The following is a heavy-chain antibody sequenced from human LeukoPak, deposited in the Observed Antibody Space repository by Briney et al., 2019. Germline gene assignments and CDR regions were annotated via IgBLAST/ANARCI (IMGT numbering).Heavy chain of an antibody. D-gene: IGHD2-21*02. J-gene: IGHJ4*02. CDR1: GYSLTNYW. V-gene: IGHV5-51*01. CDR3: ARLHLTAALAAVYFDY. Sequence: GESLKISCKGSGYSLTNYWIGLVRQMPGKGLEWMGIIYPGDSDTRYSPSFQGQVTISADKSISTASLQWSRLKASGTAMYYCARLHLTAALAAVYFDYWGQGTLVTVSS. CDR2: IYPGDSDT.